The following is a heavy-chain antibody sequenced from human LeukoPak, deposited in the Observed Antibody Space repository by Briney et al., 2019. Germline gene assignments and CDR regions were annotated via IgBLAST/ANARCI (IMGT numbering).Heavy chain of an antibody. CDR3: SRESGPFCPFGY. CDR2: ISLAGQT. V-gene: IGHV4-4*02. CDR1: GGSISGTNW. J-gene: IGHJ4*02. Sequence: PSGTLSLTCGVSGGSISGTNWWSWVRQPPGQGLEWIGEISLAGQTNYNPSLNGRVTMSLDKSSNQLSLHLTSVTAADTATYFCSRESGPFCPFGYWGQGTLVIVLS. D-gene: IGHD1-26*01.